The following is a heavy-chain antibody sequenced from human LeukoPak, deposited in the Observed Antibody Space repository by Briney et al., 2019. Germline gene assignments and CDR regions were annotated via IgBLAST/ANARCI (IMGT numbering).Heavy chain of an antibody. V-gene: IGHV4-59*08. CDR1: GGSISSYY. J-gene: IGHJ6*02. CDR2: IYYSGST. Sequence: SETLSLTSTVSGGSISSYYWSWIRQPPGKGLEWIGCIYYSGSTNYNPSLKSRITISVDTSKNQFSLKLSSVTAADTAVYYCARRGLRYFEDGMDVWGQGTTVTVSS. CDR3: ARRGLRYFEDGMDV. D-gene: IGHD3-9*01.